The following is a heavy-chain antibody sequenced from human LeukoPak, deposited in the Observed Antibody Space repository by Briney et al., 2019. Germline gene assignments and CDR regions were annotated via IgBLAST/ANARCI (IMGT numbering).Heavy chain of an antibody. D-gene: IGHD3-10*01. CDR2: MDPNSGET. CDR1: GYTFTNYD. V-gene: IGHV1-8*01. CDR3: ARAPSHATGSHLDY. Sequence: ASVKVSCKASGYTFTNYDLNWVRQATGQGLEWMGWMDPNSGETGYAQKFEGRVTVTRDTSMSTTYMELRSLTTEDTAVYFCARAPSHATGSHLDYWGQGTPVTVSS. J-gene: IGHJ4*02.